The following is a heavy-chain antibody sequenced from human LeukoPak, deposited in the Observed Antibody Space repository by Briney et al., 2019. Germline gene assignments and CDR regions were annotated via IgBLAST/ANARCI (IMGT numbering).Heavy chain of an antibody. CDR2: ISAYNGNI. J-gene: IGHJ5*01. D-gene: IGHD3-10*01. CDR3: ARDIPLWFGECWFDY. CDR1: GYTFTNYG. Sequence: ASVKVSCKASGYTFTNYGISWVRQAPGQGLEWMGWISAYNGNINYAQKLQGRVTMTTDTSTTTAYMELRSLRSDDTAVYYCARDIPLWFGECWFDYWGQGTLVTVSS. V-gene: IGHV1-18*01.